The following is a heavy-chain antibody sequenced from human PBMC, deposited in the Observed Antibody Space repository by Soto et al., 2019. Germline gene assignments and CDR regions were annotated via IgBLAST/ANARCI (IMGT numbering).Heavy chain of an antibody. Sequence: GESLKISCEGSGYKFISYWIYWVHQMPGKGLEWMGRIDPSASYTNYSPSFQGHVTFSADKSISTAYLQWSSLKASDTAMYYCARSTDGNYYYYGMDVWGQGTTVTVSS. CDR3: ARSTDGNYYYYGMDV. CDR2: IDPSASYT. J-gene: IGHJ6*02. CDR1: GYKFISYW. D-gene: IGHD1-26*01. V-gene: IGHV5-10-1*01.